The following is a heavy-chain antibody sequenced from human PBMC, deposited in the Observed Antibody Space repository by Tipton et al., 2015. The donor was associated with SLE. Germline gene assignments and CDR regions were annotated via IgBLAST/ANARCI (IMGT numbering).Heavy chain of an antibody. J-gene: IGHJ4*02. D-gene: IGHD6-13*01. CDR1: GFTFSSYG. CDR2: IWYDGSNK. V-gene: IGHV3-33*06. Sequence: RSLRLSCAASGFTFSSYGMHWVRQAPGKGLEWVAVIWYDGSNKYYADSVKGRFTISRDNSKNTLYLQMNSLRAEDTAVYYCAKGYFPQQQLVRLDCWGQGTLVTVSS. CDR3: AKGYFPQQQLVRLDC.